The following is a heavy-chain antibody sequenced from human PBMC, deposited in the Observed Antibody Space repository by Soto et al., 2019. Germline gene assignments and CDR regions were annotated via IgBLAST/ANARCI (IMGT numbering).Heavy chain of an antibody. V-gene: IGHV4-59*01. CDR1: GXSIRSYY. CDR3: ARGAADTAMVDS. D-gene: IGHD5-18*01. J-gene: IGHJ4*02. Sequence: LSLTCTVSGXSIRSYYWTWIRQPPGKGLEWLGYIFYSGSTFYNPSLKSRVTISIHTSKSQFSLQLTSVTAADTPVYYCARGAADTAMVDSWGQGTLVTVSS. CDR2: IFYSGST.